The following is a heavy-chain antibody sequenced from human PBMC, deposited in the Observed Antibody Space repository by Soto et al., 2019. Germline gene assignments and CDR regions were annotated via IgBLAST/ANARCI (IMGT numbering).Heavy chain of an antibody. Sequence: GESLKISCKGSGYSFTSYWIGWVRQMPGKGLEWMGIIYPGDSDTRYSPSFQGQVTISADKSISTAYLQWSSLKASDTAMYYCARRGVECSSSGDYYYGMDVWGQGTTVTVSS. CDR2: IYPGDSDT. CDR3: ARRGVECSSSGDYYYGMDV. CDR1: GYSFTSYW. D-gene: IGHD6-6*01. J-gene: IGHJ6*02. V-gene: IGHV5-51*01.